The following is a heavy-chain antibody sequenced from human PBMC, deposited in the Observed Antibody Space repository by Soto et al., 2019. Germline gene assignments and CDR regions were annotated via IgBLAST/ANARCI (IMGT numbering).Heavy chain of an antibody. CDR2: INSDGSST. CDR3: ASVAATPWAYHYMYF. D-gene: IGHD2-15*01. CDR1: GFTFSSYW. V-gene: IGHV3-74*01. Sequence: EVQLVESGGGLVQPGGSLRLSCAASGFTFSSYWMHWVRQAPGKGLVWVSRINSDGSSTSYADSVKGRFTISSDNAKNTRHRQRNSLRAEATAVNNRASVAATPWAYHYMYFLGNGTTVTV. J-gene: IGHJ6*03.